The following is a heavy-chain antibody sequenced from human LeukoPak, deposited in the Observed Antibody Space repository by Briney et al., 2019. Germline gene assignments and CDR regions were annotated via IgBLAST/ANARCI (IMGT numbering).Heavy chain of an antibody. D-gene: IGHD3-10*01. CDR1: EFIFSSYA. CDR2: IWYDGSNK. J-gene: IGHJ6*02. Sequence: PGGSLRLSCAASEFIFSSYAMHWVRQAPGKGPEWVAIIWYDGSNKYYAESVEGRFTISRDNSKNTLYLQMNSLRAEDTAVYSCAKGRGVLRSYYGMDVWGQGTTVTVSS. CDR3: AKGRGVLRSYYGMDV. V-gene: IGHV3-30*02.